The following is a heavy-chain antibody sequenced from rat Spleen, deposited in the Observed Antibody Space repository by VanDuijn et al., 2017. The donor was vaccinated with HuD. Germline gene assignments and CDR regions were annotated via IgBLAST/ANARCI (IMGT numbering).Heavy chain of an antibody. D-gene: IGHD1-12*02. Sequence: QVQLKESGPGLVQPSQTLSLTCTVAGFSLTSYNVHWVRQPPGKGLEWMGVIWNIGGTRLNPALESRWSISKDTSKSQVLLTVNSLQTEDTAIYFCTRDHSYWGSYYPGGFAYWGQGTLVTVSS. J-gene: IGHJ3*01. CDR3: TRDHSYWGSYYPGGFAY. V-gene: IGHV2-41*01. CDR2: IWNIGGT. CDR1: GFSLTSYN.